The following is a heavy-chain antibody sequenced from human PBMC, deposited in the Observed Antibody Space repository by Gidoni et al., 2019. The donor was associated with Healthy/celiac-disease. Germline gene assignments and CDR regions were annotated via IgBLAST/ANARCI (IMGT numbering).Heavy chain of an antibody. CDR3: ASEWLQLNWYFDL. D-gene: IGHD5-12*01. J-gene: IGHJ2*01. CDR2: ISSSSSYI. V-gene: IGHV3-21*01. Sequence: EVQLVESGGGLVKPGGSLRLSSASSVFTFSSYSMNWVRQAPGKGLEWVSSISSSSSYIYYADSVKGRFTISRDNAKNSLYLQMNSLRAEDTAVYYCASEWLQLNWYFDLWGRGTLVTVSS. CDR1: VFTFSSYS.